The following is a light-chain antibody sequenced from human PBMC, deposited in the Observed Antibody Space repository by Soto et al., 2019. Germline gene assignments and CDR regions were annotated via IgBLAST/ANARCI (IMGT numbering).Light chain of an antibody. CDR2: AAY. V-gene: IGKV1-27*01. CDR3: QKYDNGPLT. J-gene: IGKJ4*01. Sequence: DIQMTQAPSSLSASVGDRVTITCRARQDISTYLAWYQQKPGKVPKLLISAAYTLQSGVPPRFSGSGSGTDFTLTISSLQPEDVATYYCQKYDNGPLTFGGGTKVEIK. CDR1: QDISTY.